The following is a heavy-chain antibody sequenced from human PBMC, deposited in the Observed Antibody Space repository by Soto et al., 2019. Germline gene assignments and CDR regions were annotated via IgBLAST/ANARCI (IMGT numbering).Heavy chain of an antibody. CDR1: GGTFSSYA. CDR2: IIPIFGTA. D-gene: IGHD3-9*01. V-gene: IGHV1-69*13. CDR3: ARDILTGSLQAFDI. J-gene: IGHJ3*02. Sequence: SVKASCKASGGTFSSYAISWVRQAPGQGLEWMGGIIPIFGTANYAQKFQGRVTITADESTSTAYMELSSLRSEDTAVYYCARDILTGSLQAFDIWGQGTMVTVSS.